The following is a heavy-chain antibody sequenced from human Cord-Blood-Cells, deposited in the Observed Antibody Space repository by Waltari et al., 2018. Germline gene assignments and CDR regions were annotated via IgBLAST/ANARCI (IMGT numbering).Heavy chain of an antibody. CDR2: IYYSGST. CDR1: GGSISSGDYY. CDR3: ARNGLTLHSSSLYPKYAVDI. D-gene: IGHD6-13*01. V-gene: IGHV4-30-4*01. Sequence: QVQLQESGPGLVKPSQTLSLTCTVSGGSISSGDYYWSWIRQPPGKGLEWIGYIYYSGSTYYTPSLKSRVTISVDTSKNRFSLKLSSVTAADRAVYYWARNGLTLHSSSLYPKYAVDIWGQGTMVTVSS. J-gene: IGHJ3*02.